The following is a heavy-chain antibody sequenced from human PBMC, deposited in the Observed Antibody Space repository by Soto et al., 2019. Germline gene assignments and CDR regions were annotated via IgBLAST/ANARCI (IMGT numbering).Heavy chain of an antibody. D-gene: IGHD2-2*01. Sequence: GASVKVSCKASGYTFTSYGISWVRQAPGQGLEWMGWISAYNGNTNYAQKLQGRVTMTTDTSTSTAYMELRSLRSDDTAVYYCARRLDPYCSSTSCYWDTFDYWGQGTLVTVSS. CDR2: ISAYNGNT. CDR1: GYTFTSYG. CDR3: ARRLDPYCSSTSCYWDTFDY. V-gene: IGHV1-18*01. J-gene: IGHJ4*02.